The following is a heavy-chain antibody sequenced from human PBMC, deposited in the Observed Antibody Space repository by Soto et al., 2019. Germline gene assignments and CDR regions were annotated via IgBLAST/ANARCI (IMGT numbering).Heavy chain of an antibody. CDR3: TTPPLILAAGDDAFDI. V-gene: IGHV1-24*01. CDR1: GYSLTELS. D-gene: IGHD6-13*01. J-gene: IGHJ3*02. Sequence: QVQLVQSGAEVKKPGASVKVSCKVSGYSLTELSIHWVRQAPGTGLEWMGGSDPEDGETMYAQRFQGRLTMTEDTSTDTAYMELSSVTSEDTAVYYCTTPPLILAAGDDAFDIWGQGTMVTVSS. CDR2: SDPEDGET.